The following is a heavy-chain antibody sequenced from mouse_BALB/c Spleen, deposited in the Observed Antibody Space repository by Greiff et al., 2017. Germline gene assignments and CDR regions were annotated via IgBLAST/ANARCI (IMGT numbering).Heavy chain of an antibody. CDR1: GYTFTSYW. J-gene: IGHJ3*01. Sequence: QVQLKQSGAELAKPGASVKMSCKASGYTFTSYWMHWVKQRPGQGLEWIGYINPSTGYTEYNQKFKDKATLTADKSSSTAYMQLSSLTSEDSAVYYCAAYSAWFAYWGQGTLVTVSA. V-gene: IGHV1-7*01. CDR3: AAYSAWFAY. D-gene: IGHD2-10*01. CDR2: INPSTGYT.